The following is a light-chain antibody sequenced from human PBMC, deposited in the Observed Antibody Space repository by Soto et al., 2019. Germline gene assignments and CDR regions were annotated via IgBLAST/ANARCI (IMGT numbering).Light chain of an antibody. J-gene: IGLJ1*01. CDR2: DVS. Sequence: LTQPASVSGSPGQSITISCTGTSSDVGGYNYVSWDQQHPGKAPKLMIYDVSNRPSGVSNRFSGSKSGNTASLTISGLQAEDEADYYCSSYTSSSTYVFGTGTKVTVL. V-gene: IGLV2-14*01. CDR1: SSDVGGYNY. CDR3: SSYTSSSTYV.